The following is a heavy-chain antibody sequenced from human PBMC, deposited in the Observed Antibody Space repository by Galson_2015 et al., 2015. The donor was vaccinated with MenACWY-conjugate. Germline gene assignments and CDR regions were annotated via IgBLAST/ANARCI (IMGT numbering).Heavy chain of an antibody. CDR2: IYPGDSDT. CDR1: GYSFTSYW. CDR3: ARRGYCSSTSCLRYNWFDP. J-gene: IGHJ5*02. V-gene: IGHV5-51*01. D-gene: IGHD2-2*01. Sequence: QSGAEVKKPGESLKISCKGSGYSFTSYWIGWVRQMPGKGLEWMGIIYPGDSDTRYSPSSQGQVTISADKSISTAYLQWSSLKASDTAMYYCARRGYCSSTSCLRYNWFDPWGQGTLVTVSS.